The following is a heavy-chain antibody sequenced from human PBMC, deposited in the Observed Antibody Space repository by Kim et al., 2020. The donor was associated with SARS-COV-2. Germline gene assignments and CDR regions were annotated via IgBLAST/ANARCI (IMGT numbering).Heavy chain of an antibody. D-gene: IGHD1-26*01. CDR2: INSDGSST. Sequence: GGSLILSCAASGFTFSSYWMHWVRQVPGKGLVWVSRINSDGSSTSYADSVKGRFTISRDNAKNTLYLQMNSLRAEETAVYYCASRTYSGSYYYFDYWGQGTLVTVSS. CDR3: ASRTYSGSYYYFDY. V-gene: IGHV3-74*01. CDR1: GFTFSSYW. J-gene: IGHJ4*02.